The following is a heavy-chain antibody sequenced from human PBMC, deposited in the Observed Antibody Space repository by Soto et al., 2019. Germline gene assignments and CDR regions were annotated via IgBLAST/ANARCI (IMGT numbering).Heavy chain of an antibody. CDR3: ARDLRVIPAAIRGDYYYYGMDV. D-gene: IGHD2-2*02. CDR1: GYTFTSYA. J-gene: IGHJ6*02. Sequence: ASVKVSCKASGYTFTSYAMHWVRQAPGQRLEWMGWINAGNGNRKDSQKLQGRVTITRDTSASTAYRELSSLRSEDTAVYYCARDLRVIPAAIRGDYYYYGMDVWGPGTTVTVS. CDR2: INAGNGNR. V-gene: IGHV1-3*01.